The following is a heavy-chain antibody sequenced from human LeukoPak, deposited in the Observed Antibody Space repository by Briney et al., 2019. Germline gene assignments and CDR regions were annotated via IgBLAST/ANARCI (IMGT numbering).Heavy chain of an antibody. V-gene: IGHV3-30-3*01. CDR1: GFTFSSYA. CDR3: AREILLRGFDY. CDR2: ISYDGSNK. Sequence: GSLRLSCAASGFTFSSYAMHWVRQAPGKGLEWVAVISYDGSNKYYADSVKGRFTISRDNSKNTLYLQMNSLRAEDTAVYYCAREILLRGFDYWGQGTLVTVSS. D-gene: IGHD1-26*01. J-gene: IGHJ4*02.